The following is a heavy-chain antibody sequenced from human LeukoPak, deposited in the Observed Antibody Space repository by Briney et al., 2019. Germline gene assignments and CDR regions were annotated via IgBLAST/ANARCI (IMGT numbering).Heavy chain of an antibody. CDR3: ARDHNYAFDN. CDR2: IGIDSGNT. J-gene: IGHJ4*02. Sequence: PGGSLRLSCAASGFTVSSNYMSWVRQAPGKGLEWISYIGIDSGNTKYADSVRGRFTLSADKAKNSLYLQMNSLRVEDTAVYYCARDHNYAFDNWGQGTLVCLAS. V-gene: IGHV3-11*06. CDR1: GFTVSSNY. D-gene: IGHD1-1*01.